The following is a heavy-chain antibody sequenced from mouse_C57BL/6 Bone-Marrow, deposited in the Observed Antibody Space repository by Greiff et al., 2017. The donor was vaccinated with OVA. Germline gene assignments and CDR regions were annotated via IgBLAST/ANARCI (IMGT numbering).Heavy chain of an antibody. V-gene: IGHV1-62-2*01. Sequence: VQGVESGAELVKPGASVKLSCKASGYTFTEYTIHWVKQRSGQGLEWIGWFYPGSGSIKYNEKFKDKATLTADKSSSTVYMELSRLTSEDSAVYFCARHEEEGGTTVVFDYWGQGTTLTVSS. D-gene: IGHD1-1*01. CDR1: GYTFTEYT. CDR3: ARHEEEGGTTVVFDY. J-gene: IGHJ2*01. CDR2: FYPGSGSI.